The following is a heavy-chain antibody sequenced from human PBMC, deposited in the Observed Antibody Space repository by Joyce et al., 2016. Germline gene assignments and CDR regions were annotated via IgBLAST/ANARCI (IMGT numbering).Heavy chain of an antibody. CDR1: GITVSNNY. Sequence: EVQLVESGGDLVQPGGSLRLSCAASGITVSNNYMSWARQAPGKGLEWVSLSYSGGNTYYADSVKGRFTISRDSSKNTVHLHMNSLRIEDTAVYYCTRMFQWGQGTLVTVSS. CDR2: SYSGGNT. J-gene: IGHJ4*02. CDR3: TRMFQ. D-gene: IGHD3-10*02. V-gene: IGHV3-66*02.